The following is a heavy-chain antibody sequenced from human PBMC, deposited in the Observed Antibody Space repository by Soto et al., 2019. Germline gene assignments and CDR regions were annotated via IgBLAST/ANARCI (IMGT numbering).Heavy chain of an antibody. J-gene: IGHJ4*02. CDR2: ISGSGGST. V-gene: IGHV3-23*01. CDR3: AKSRQWLVQSQVIDY. D-gene: IGHD6-19*01. Sequence: GGSLRLSCAASGFTFSSYAMSWVRQAPGKGLEWVSAISGSGGSTYYADSVKGRFTISRDNSKNTLYLQMNSLRAEDTAVYYCAKSRQWLVQSQVIDYWGQGTLVTVSS. CDR1: GFTFSSYA.